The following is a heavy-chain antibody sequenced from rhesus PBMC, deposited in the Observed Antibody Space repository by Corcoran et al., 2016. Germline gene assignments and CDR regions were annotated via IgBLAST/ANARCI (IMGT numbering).Heavy chain of an antibody. CDR2: ISGTCGIY. CDR3: ARRDAAGTFDS. D-gene: IGHD6-13*01. CDR1: GYSISNGYY. V-gene: IGHV4-99*01. Sequence: QVQLQESGPGLVKLSETLSLTCAVSGYSISNGYYWGWILQPPGKGLEYIGYISGTCGIYYYHPSLKRRVTYSKDTSKYQFSLKLTSVTAADTAVYYCARRDAAGTFDSWGQGVLVTVSS. J-gene: IGHJ4*01.